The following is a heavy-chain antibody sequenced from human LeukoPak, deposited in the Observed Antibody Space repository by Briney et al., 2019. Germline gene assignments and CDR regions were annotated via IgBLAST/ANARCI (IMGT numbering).Heavy chain of an antibody. D-gene: IGHD6-19*01. V-gene: IGHV4-59*01. CDR1: GGSISSYY. J-gene: IGHJ3*02. Sequence: PSETLSLTCTVSGGSISSYYWSWIRQPPGKGLEWIGYIYYSGSTNYNPSLKSRVTISVDTSKNQFSLKLSSVTAADTAVYYCARGPSSGWQAGAFDIWGQGTMVTVSS. CDR3: ARGPSSGWQAGAFDI. CDR2: IYYSGST.